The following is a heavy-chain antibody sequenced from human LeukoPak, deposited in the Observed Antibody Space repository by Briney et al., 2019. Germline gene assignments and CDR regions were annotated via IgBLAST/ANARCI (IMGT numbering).Heavy chain of an antibody. V-gene: IGHV4-39*07. Sequence: SETLSLTCTVSGGSISSSSYYWGWIRQPPGKGLEWIGSIYYSGSTYYNPSLKSRVTISVDTSKNQFSLKLSSVTAADTAVYYCARDRPSGSYSYWGQGTLVTVSS. CDR1: GGSISSSSYY. J-gene: IGHJ4*02. CDR3: ARDRPSGSYSY. D-gene: IGHD1-26*01. CDR2: IYYSGST.